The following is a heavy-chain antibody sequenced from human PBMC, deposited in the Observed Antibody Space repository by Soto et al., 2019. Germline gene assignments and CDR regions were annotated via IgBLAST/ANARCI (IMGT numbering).Heavy chain of an antibody. CDR1: GGSVSSGSYY. Sequence: ETLSLTCTVSGGSVSSGSYYWSWIRQPRGKGLKWIGYIYYSGRTNYNPSLKSRVTISVDTSKIGFSLKLSSVTAADTAVYYCARGSRVVVIKGDYYYYGMDVWGRGTSVTVSS. V-gene: IGHV4-61*01. J-gene: IGHJ6*02. D-gene: IGHD3-22*01. CDR2: IYYSGRT. CDR3: ARGSRVVVIKGDYYYYGMDV.